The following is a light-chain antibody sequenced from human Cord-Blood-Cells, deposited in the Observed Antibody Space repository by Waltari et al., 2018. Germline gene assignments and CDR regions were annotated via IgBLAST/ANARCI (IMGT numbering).Light chain of an antibody. CDR3: CSYAGRSTWV. J-gene: IGLJ3*02. CDR2: EGS. CDR1: SSDVGSYNL. V-gene: IGLV2-23*01. Sequence: QSALTQPASVSGSPVQSTTIAFTGTSSDVGSYNLVSWYQQHPGKAPKLLMYEGSKRPSGVSTRCSGYKSGNTASMTISGLPAEDEADYYCCSYAGRSTWVFGGGTKLTVL.